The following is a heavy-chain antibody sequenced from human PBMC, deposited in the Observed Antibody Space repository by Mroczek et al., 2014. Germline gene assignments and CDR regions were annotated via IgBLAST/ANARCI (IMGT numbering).Heavy chain of an antibody. Sequence: QVQLQESGPGLVKPSQTLSLTCTVSGGSISSGGYYWSWIRQHPGKGLEWIGYIYYSGSTYYNPSLKSRVTISVDTSKNQFSLKLSSVTAADTAVYYCATGGLYSSSSLPAGVFDYWGQGTLVTVSS. CDR1: GGSISSGGYY. CDR2: IYYSGST. J-gene: IGHJ4*02. CDR3: ATGGLYSSSSLPAGVFDY. D-gene: IGHD6-6*01. V-gene: IGHV4-31*03.